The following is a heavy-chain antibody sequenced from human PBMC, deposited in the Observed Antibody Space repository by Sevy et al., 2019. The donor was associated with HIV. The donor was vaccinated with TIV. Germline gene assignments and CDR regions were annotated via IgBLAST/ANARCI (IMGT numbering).Heavy chain of an antibody. Sequence: GGSLRLSCEASGFNFNKYWMSWVRQAPGKGLEWVANMGEDGREKYYVDSVNGRFTISRDNAQNSLFLQMHSLRVGDTGGLFCARVTFPHAFDLWGLGTMVTVSS. CDR3: ARVTFPHAFDL. CDR1: GFNFNKYW. V-gene: IGHV3-7*01. J-gene: IGHJ3*01. CDR2: MGEDGREK.